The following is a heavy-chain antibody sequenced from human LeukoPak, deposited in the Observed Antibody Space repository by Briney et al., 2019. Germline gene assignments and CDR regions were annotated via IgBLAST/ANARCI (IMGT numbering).Heavy chain of an antibody. J-gene: IGHJ4*02. CDR2: IYPGDSDT. V-gene: IGHV5-51*01. CDR3: ARQWGRGSGSYLGY. D-gene: IGHD3-10*01. Sequence: GESLKISCKGSGYSFTSYWIAWVRQMAGKGLEWMGVIYPGDSDTTYSPSFQGQVTISADKSISNAYLQWSSLRASDTAMYYCARQWGRGSGSYLGYWGQGTLVTVSS. CDR1: GYSFTSYW.